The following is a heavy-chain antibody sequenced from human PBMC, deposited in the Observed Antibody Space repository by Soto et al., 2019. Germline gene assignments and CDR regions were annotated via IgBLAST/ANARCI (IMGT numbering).Heavy chain of an antibody. V-gene: IGHV3-30*14. J-gene: IGHJ5*02. CDR1: GFLFSTST. Sequence: GGSLRLSCEASGFLFSTSTLSWVRRAPGKGLEWVAEISSRGTDIYYADSVKGRFTISRDNSKNTLYLLLDRVKSDDTAVYFCATLGRADYPPLAAWGQGTLVTVSS. D-gene: IGHD4-17*01. CDR2: ISSRGTDI. CDR3: ATLGRADYPPLAA.